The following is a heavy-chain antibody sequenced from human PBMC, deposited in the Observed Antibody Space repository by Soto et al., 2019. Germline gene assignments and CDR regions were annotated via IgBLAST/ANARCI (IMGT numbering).Heavy chain of an antibody. J-gene: IGHJ4*02. CDR3: ATDGRGTGSHYNSFGY. Sequence: EVQLVESGGGVIHPGWSLKLSCAASGFTVGKNYMSWVRQAPGKGLEWVSLIYSTGTTKDADSVKGRFTVSRDNDTNTLYFQMNSLRAEDTAVYYCATDGRGTGSHYNSFGYWGQGTLVTVSS. D-gene: IGHD3-10*01. V-gene: IGHV3-53*01. CDR1: GFTVGKNY. CDR2: IYSTGTT.